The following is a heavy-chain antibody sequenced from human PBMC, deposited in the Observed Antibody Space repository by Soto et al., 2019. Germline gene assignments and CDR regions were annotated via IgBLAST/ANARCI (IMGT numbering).Heavy chain of an antibody. CDR2: IIPIFGTA. CDR3: ARGGRDPYYYGMDV. V-gene: IGHV1-69*12. CDR1: GGTFSSYA. J-gene: IGHJ6*02. Sequence: QVQLVQSGAEVKKPGSSVKVSCKASGGTFSSYAISWVRQAPEQGLEWMGGIIPIFGTANYAQKFQGRVTITADESTSTAYMELSSLRSEDTAVYYCARGGRDPYYYGMDVWGQGTTVTVSS.